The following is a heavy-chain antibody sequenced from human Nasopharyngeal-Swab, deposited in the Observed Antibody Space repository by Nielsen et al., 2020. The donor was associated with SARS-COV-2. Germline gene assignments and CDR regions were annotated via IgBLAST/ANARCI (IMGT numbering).Heavy chain of an antibody. J-gene: IGHJ4*02. CDR3: ARGDDSSGYPYSHDY. CDR2: IKQDGSEK. CDR1: GFTFSSYW. V-gene: IGHV3-7*01. Sequence: GESLKISCAASGFTFSSYWMSWVRQAPGKGLEWVANIKQDGSEKYYVDSVKGRFTISRDNAKNSLYLQMNSLRAEDTAVYYCARGDDSSGYPYSHDYWGQGTLVTVSS. D-gene: IGHD3-22*01.